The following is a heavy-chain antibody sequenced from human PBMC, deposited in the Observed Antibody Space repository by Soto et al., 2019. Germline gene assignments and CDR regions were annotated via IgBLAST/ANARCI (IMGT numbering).Heavy chain of an antibody. J-gene: IGHJ6*02. Sequence: RASVKVSCKASGYTLTSYAMHWVRQAPGQRLEWMGWINAGNGNTKYSQKFQGRVTITRDTSASTAYMELSSLRSEDTAVYYCARQSVDYYYYGMDVWGQGTTVTVSS. CDR2: INAGNGNT. D-gene: IGHD2-2*01. CDR3: ARQSVDYYYYGMDV. CDR1: GYTLTSYA. V-gene: IGHV1-3*01.